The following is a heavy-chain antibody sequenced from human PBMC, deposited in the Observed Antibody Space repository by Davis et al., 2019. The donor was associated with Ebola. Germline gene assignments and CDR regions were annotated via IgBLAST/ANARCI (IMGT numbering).Heavy chain of an antibody. CDR2: IFPDDSDT. CDR3: ARQEALYGSIDN. J-gene: IGHJ4*02. Sequence: GESLKISCQASGYDVTSNWIGWVRQMPGKGLEWMGIIFPDDSDTKYSPSFQGQVTISVDKSISTAYLQWSSLKASDSAMYYCARQEALYGSIDNWGQGTLVTVSS. D-gene: IGHD6-13*01. CDR1: GYDVTSNW. V-gene: IGHV5-51*01.